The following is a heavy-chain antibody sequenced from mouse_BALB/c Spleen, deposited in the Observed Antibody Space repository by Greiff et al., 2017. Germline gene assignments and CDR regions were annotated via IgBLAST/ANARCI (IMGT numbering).Heavy chain of an antibody. CDR2: IYPGSGST. J-gene: IGHJ4*01. CDR1: GYTFTSYW. V-gene: IGHV1S22*01. CDR3: TRGYYGSSRDAMDY. D-gene: IGHD1-1*01. Sequence: LQQPGSELVRPGASVKLSCKASGYTFTSYWMHWVKQRHGQGLEWIGNIYPGSGSTNYDEKFKSKGTLTVDTSSSTAYMHLSSLTSEDSAVYYCTRGYYGSSRDAMDYWGQGTSVTVSS.